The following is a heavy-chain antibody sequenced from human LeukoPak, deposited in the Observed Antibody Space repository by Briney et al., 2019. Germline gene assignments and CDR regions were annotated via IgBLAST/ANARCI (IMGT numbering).Heavy chain of an antibody. CDR3: TTSLAITMVRYFDY. CDR1: GFTFSSYA. J-gene: IGHJ4*02. Sequence: GGSLRLSCAAAGFTFSSYAMTWVRQAPGMGLEWVSSISENGGGRYYADSVQGRFTISRDNSKNTLYLQMNSLKTEDTAVYYCTTSLAITMVRYFDYWGQGTLVTVSS. D-gene: IGHD3-10*01. CDR2: ISENGGGR. V-gene: IGHV3-23*01.